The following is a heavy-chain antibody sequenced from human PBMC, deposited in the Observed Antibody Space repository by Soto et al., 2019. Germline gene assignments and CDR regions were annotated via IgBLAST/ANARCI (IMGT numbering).Heavy chain of an antibody. V-gene: IGHV4-59*01. CDR1: GGSISSYY. J-gene: IGHJ5*02. CDR3: ARTTVTTSLGRWFDP. D-gene: IGHD4-17*01. CDR2: IYYSGST. Sequence: NPSETLSLTCTVSGGSISSYYWSWIRQPPGKGLEWIGYIYYSGSTNYNPSLKSRVTISVDTSKNQFSLKLSSVTAADTAVYYCARTTVTTSLGRWFDPWGQGTLVTVSS.